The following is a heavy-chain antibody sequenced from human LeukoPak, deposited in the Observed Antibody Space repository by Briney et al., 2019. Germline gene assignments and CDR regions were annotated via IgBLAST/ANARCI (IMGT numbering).Heavy chain of an antibody. CDR3: ARATSASYLDFDY. CDR1: GFTFSSYA. CDR2: ISYDGSNK. J-gene: IGHJ4*02. Sequence: PWGSLRLSCAASGFTFSSYAMHWVRQAPGKGLEWVAVISYDGSNKYDADSVKGRFTISRDNSKNTLYLQMNTLRVEDTAVYYCARATSASYLDFDYWGQGTLVTVSS. D-gene: IGHD1-26*01. V-gene: IGHV3-30*04.